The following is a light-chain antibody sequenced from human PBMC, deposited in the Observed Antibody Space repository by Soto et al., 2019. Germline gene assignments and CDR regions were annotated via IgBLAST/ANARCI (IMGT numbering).Light chain of an antibody. CDR1: QSVLYSANNKNY. V-gene: IGKV4-1*01. CDR3: QQYYTTPWT. Sequence: DIVMTQSPDSLAVSLGERATINCKSSQSVLYSANNKNYLGWYQKKPGQPPKALIYWASTRESGVPDRFSGSGSGTDFTLTISSLQAEDVAVYYCQQYYTTPWTFGQGTKVDIK. CDR2: WAS. J-gene: IGKJ1*01.